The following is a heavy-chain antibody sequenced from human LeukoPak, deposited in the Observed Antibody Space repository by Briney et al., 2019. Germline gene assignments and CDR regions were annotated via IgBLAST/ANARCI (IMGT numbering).Heavy chain of an antibody. Sequence: PSETLSLTCTVSGGSISSYYWSWIRQPPGKGLEWTGYIYYSGSTNYNPSLKSRVTISVDTSKNQFSLKLSSVTAADTAVYYCARGLRLGGLSLMSDAFDIWGQGTMVTVSS. CDR1: GGSISSYY. CDR3: ARGLRLGGLSLMSDAFDI. CDR2: IYYSGST. J-gene: IGHJ3*02. V-gene: IGHV4-59*01. D-gene: IGHD3-16*02.